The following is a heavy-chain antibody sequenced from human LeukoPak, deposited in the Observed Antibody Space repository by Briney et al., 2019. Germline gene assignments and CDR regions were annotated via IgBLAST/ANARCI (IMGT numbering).Heavy chain of an antibody. CDR3: ARDGRYCSGGSCFNYYHMDV. CDR2: ISAYNGNT. Sequence: GASVKVSCKASGYTFTSYGISWVRQAPGQGLEWMGWISAYNGNTNYAQKLQGRVTMTTDTSTSTAYMELRSLRSDDTAVYYCARDGRYCSGGSCFNYYHMDVWGKGTTVTVSS. CDR1: GYTFTSYG. D-gene: IGHD2-15*01. J-gene: IGHJ6*03. V-gene: IGHV1-18*01.